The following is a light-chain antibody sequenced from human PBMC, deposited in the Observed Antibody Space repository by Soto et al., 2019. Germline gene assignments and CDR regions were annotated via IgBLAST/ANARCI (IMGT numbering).Light chain of an antibody. Sequence: QSALPQPASVSGSPGQSITVSCTGTSSDVGAYDYVSWYQHHPGKAPKLMIYDVSYRPSGVSNRSSGSKSGNTASLTISGLQAEDEADYYCSSYTSSSTLVFGTGTKVTVL. J-gene: IGLJ1*01. V-gene: IGLV2-14*03. CDR2: DVS. CDR1: SSDVGAYDY. CDR3: SSYTSSSTLV.